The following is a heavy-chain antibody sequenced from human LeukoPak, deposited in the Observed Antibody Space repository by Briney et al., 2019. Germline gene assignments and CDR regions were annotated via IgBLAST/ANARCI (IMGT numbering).Heavy chain of an antibody. CDR2: IYCSGST. Sequence: SETLSLTCTVSGGSISSSSYYWGWIRQPPGKGLEWIGSIYCSGSTYYNSSLKSRVTISVDTSKNQFSLKLSSVTAADTAVYYCARPLVPAAWRWFDPWGQGTLVTVSS. D-gene: IGHD2-2*01. V-gene: IGHV4-39*07. CDR1: GGSISSSSYY. J-gene: IGHJ5*02. CDR3: ARPLVPAAWRWFDP.